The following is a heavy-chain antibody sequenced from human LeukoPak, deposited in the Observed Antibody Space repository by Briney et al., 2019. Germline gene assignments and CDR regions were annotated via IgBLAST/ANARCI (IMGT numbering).Heavy chain of an antibody. CDR1: GLTFSSYS. CDR2: ISASGGDT. J-gene: IGHJ4*02. D-gene: IGHD6-13*01. CDR3: ARDEGAAAGKGLDY. V-gene: IGHV3-23*01. Sequence: PGGSLRLSCVVSGLTFSSYSMSWVRQAPGKGLEWVSGISASGGDTWYPDSVKGRFTISRDNSKNTLYLQMNSLRAEDTAVYYCARDEGAAAGKGLDYWGQGTLVTVSS.